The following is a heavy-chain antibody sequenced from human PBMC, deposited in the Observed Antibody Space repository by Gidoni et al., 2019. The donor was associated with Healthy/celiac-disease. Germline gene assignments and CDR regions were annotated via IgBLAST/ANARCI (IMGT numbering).Heavy chain of an antibody. CDR1: GFSFSYNT. J-gene: IGHJ4*02. CDR3: ARETEYQGAFDF. V-gene: IGHV3-21*02. D-gene: IGHD2-2*01. CDR2: ISNSGSYI. Sequence: EVQLVESGGGLVKPGGSLRLSCAASGFSFSYNTMTWVRQAPGKGLEWVSSISNSGSYIHYADSVKGRFTISRDNAKNSLYLQMNSLRAEDTAVYFCARETEYQGAFDFWGQGTLVTVSS.